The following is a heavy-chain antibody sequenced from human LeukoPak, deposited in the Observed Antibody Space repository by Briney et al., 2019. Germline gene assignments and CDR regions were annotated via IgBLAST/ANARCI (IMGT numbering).Heavy chain of an antibody. V-gene: IGHV3-23*01. CDR1: EFTFSGYA. J-gene: IGHJ4*02. D-gene: IGHD6-19*01. CDR2: ISGSGGST. CDR3: ARFGSSGWSYYFDY. Sequence: GGSLRLSCAASEFTFSGYAMSWVRQAPGKGLEWVSAISGSGGSTYYADSVKGRFTISRDNSKNTLYLQMNSLRAEDTAVYYCARFGSSGWSYYFDYWGQGTLVTVSS.